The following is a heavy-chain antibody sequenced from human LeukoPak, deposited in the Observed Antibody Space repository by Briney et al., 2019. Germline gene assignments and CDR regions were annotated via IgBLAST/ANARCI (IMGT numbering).Heavy chain of an antibody. D-gene: IGHD2-2*01. CDR3: ARGVTRYCSSTSCYYFDY. J-gene: IGHJ4*02. V-gene: IGHV3-33*08. CDR1: GFTFSSYG. Sequence: PGGSLRLSCAASGFTFSSYGMHWVRQAPGKGLEWVAVIWYDGSNKYYADSVKGRFTISRDNSEHTLYLQINSLRAGDTAVYYCARGVTRYCSSTSCYYFDYWGQGTLVTVSS. CDR2: IWYDGSNK.